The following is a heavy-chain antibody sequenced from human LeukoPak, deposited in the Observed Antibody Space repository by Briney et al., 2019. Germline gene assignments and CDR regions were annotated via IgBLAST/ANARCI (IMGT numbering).Heavy chain of an antibody. CDR3: ARDGSGSYDY. D-gene: IGHD3-10*01. CDR2: ISSSGSTI. CDR1: GFTFSSNE. J-gene: IGHJ4*02. V-gene: IGHV3-48*03. Sequence: GGSLRLSCAASGFTFSSNEMNWVRQAPGKGLEWVSYISSSGSTIYYADSVKGRFTISRDNAKNSLYLQMNSLRAEDTAVYYCARDGSGSYDYWGQGTLVTVSS.